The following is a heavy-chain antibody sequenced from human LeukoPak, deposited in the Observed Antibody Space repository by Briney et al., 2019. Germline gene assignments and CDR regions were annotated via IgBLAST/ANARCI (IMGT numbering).Heavy chain of an antibody. CDR2: VNNDGSWT. CDR1: GNYW. CDR3: VSFYETY. J-gene: IGHJ4*02. Sequence: GGSLRLSCAASGNYWMHWVRQAPGKGLVWVSHVNNDGSWTTYADSVKGRFTISKDNAKNTVYLQMNNLRAEDTAVYYCVSFYETYWGRGTLVTVSS. V-gene: IGHV3-74*01. D-gene: IGHD2-2*01.